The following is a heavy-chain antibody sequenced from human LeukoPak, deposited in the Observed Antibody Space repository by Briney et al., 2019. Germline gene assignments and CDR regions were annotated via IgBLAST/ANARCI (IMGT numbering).Heavy chain of an antibody. CDR3: ARDLYGDYSFDY. J-gene: IGHJ4*02. V-gene: IGHV3-30*13. Sequence: GGSLRLSCAASGFAFNTYGMQWVRQAPGMGLEWVAVDSFNGRVQYYADSVRGRFTISRDNSKYMLYLEMNSLRTEDTAVYYCARDLYGDYSFDYWGQGTLVTVSS. CDR2: DSFNGRVQ. D-gene: IGHD4-17*01. CDR1: GFAFNTYG.